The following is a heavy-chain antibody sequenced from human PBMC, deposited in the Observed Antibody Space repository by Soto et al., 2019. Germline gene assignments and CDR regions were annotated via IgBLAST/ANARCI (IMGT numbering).Heavy chain of an antibody. CDR2: ISGSGGST. J-gene: IGHJ6*03. CDR1: GFTFSSYA. CDR3: ASFVTSCYSCFGYYYYYYMDV. Sequence: GGSLRLSCAASGFTFSSYAMSWVRQAPGKGLEWVSAISGSGGSTYYADSVKGRFTISRDNSKNTLYLQMNSLRAEDTAVYYCASFVTSCYSCFGYYYYYYMDVWGKGTTVTVSS. D-gene: IGHD2-2*01. V-gene: IGHV3-23*01.